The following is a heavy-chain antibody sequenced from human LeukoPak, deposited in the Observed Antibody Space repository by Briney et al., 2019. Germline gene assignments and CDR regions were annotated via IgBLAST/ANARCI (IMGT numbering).Heavy chain of an antibody. V-gene: IGHV3-30*02. CDR2: IRYDGSNK. Sequence: GGSLRLSCAASGFTFSSYGMHWVRQAPGKGLEWVAFIRYDGSNKYYADSVKGRFTISRDNSKNTLYLQMNSLRAEDTAVYYCAKGISMVQGVIDYWGQGTLVTVSS. CDR3: AKGISMVQGVIDY. J-gene: IGHJ4*02. D-gene: IGHD3-10*01. CDR1: GFTFSSYG.